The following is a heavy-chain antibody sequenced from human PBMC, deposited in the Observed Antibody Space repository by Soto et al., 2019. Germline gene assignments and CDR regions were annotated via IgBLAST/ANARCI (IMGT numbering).Heavy chain of an antibody. CDR2: ISAYNGNT. J-gene: IGHJ4*02. D-gene: IGHD7-27*01. Sequence: QGQLVQSGAEVKKPGASVKVSCKASGYTFTSFGISWVRQAPGQGLEWMGWISAYNGNTNYAQKVKCRVTMTTDTSTSTAYMELRSLRSDDTAVYYCTRDSGNLGNWAYFFDYWGQGTLVTVSS. CDR3: TRDSGNLGNWAYFFDY. CDR1: GYTFTSFG. V-gene: IGHV1-18*01.